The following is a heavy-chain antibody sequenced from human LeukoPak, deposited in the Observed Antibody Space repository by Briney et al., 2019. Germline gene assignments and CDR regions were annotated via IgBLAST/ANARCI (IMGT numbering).Heavy chain of an antibody. CDR3: ARRGGGSGSSLPLKDY. V-gene: IGHV1-18*04. CDR2: ISAYNGNT. CDR1: GYTFTSYG. Sequence: WASVKVSCKASGYTFTSYGISWVRQAPGQGLEWMGWISAYNGNTNYAQKLRGRVTMTTDTSTSTAYMELRSLRSDDTAVYYCARRGGGSGSSLPLKDYWGQGTLVTVSS. D-gene: IGHD3-10*01. J-gene: IGHJ4*02.